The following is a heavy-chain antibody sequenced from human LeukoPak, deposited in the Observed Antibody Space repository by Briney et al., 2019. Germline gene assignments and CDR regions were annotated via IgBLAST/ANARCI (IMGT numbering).Heavy chain of an antibody. V-gene: IGHV1-3*01. CDR1: GYTFTSYA. CDR3: GHSSTWYGPHY. CDR2: INAGNGNT. J-gene: IGHJ4*02. D-gene: IGHD6-13*01. Sequence: ASVKVSCKASGYTFTSYAMHWVRQAPGQRLEWMGWINAGNGNTKYSQKFQGRVTITRDTSASTAYMELSSLRSEDTAVYYCGHSSTWYGPHYWGQGTLVTVSS.